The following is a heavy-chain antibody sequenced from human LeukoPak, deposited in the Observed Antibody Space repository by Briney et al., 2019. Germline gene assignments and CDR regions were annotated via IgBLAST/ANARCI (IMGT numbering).Heavy chain of an antibody. Sequence: GRSLRLSCAASGLNVAAYAMYWVRQPPGKSLEWVSSINWNGGGTDYADSVKGRFTISRDNAKNSLYLQLSSLRPEDTALYYCAKHMRATNTYSFFGLDVWGQGTTVTVSS. V-gene: IGHV3-9*01. CDR3: AKHMRATNTYSFFGLDV. CDR1: GLNVAAYA. D-gene: IGHD1-26*01. CDR2: INWNGGGT. J-gene: IGHJ6*02.